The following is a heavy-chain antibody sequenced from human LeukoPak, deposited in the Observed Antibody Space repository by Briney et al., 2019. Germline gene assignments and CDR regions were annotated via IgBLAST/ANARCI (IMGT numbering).Heavy chain of an antibody. CDR1: GYNFATYW. J-gene: IGHJ3*02. CDR2: TNPADSNT. D-gene: IGHD4-23*01. CDR3: ARCPVGGSFFDM. Sequence: GESLKISCKGSGYNFATYWIGWVRQMPGKGLEWLGVTNPADSNTRYGPNFQGQVTISADKSTATAYLQWSSLKASDTAIYYCARCPVGGSFFDMWGQGTMVTVSS. V-gene: IGHV5-51*01.